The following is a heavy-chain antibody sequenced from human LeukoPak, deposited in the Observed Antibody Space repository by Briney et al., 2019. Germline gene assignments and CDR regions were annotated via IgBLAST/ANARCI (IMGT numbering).Heavy chain of an antibody. CDR1: GYTFTGYY. J-gene: IGHJ5*02. D-gene: IGHD2-2*01. CDR3: AVVSLYCSSTSCYAGLSGWFDP. CDR2: ISAYNGNT. V-gene: IGHV1-18*04. Sequence: ASVKVSCKASGYTFTGYYMHWVRQAPGQGLEWMGWISAYNGNTNYAQKLQGRVTVTTDTSTSTAYMELRSLRSDDTAVYYCAVVSLYCSSTSCYAGLSGWFDPWGQGTLVTVSS.